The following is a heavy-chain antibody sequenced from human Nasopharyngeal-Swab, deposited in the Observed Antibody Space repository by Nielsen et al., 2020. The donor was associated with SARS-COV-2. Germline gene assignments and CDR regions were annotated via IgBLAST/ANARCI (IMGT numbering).Heavy chain of an antibody. D-gene: IGHD2-15*01. V-gene: IGHV3-23*01. CDR3: AKVVVLQDWFDP. J-gene: IGHJ5*02. CDR1: GFTFSSYA. Sequence: GRSLRLSFAASGFTFSSYAMSCVRQAPGKWLEWVSAISGSGGSTYYADSVKGRFTISRDNSKNTLYLQMNSLRAEDTAVYYCAKVVVLQDWFDPWGQGTLVTVSS. CDR2: ISGSGGST.